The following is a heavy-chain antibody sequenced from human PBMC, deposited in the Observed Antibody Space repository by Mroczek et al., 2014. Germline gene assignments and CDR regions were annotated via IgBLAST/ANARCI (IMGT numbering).Heavy chain of an antibody. Sequence: QVQLQQWGPGLVKPSETLSLTCTVSGGSISSYYWSWIRQPPGKGLEWIGYIYYSGSTNYNPSLKSRVTISVDTSKNQFSLKLSSVTAADTAVYYCARAPSYALLLDYWGQGTLVTVSS. V-gene: IGHV4-59*01. CDR1: GGSISSYY. CDR3: ARAPSYALLLDY. D-gene: IGHD2-2*01. J-gene: IGHJ4*02. CDR2: IYYSGST.